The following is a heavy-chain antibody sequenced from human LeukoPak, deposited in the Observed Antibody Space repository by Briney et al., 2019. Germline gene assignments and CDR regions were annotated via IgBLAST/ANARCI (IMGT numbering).Heavy chain of an antibody. D-gene: IGHD2-15*01. CDR3: ARELVHCSGGSCYSGAFDI. CDR1: GGSISSGGYS. J-gene: IGHJ3*02. V-gene: IGHV4-30-2*01. Sequence: SQTLSLTCAVSGGSISSGGYSWSWIRQPPGKGLEWIGYIYHSGSTYYNPSLKSRVTISVDRSKNQFSLKLSSVTAADTAVYYCARELVHCSGGSCYSGAFDIWGQGTMVTVSS. CDR2: IYHSGST.